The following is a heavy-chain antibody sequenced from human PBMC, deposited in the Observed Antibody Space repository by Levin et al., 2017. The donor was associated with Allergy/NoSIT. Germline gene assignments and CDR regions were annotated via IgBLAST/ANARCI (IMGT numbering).Heavy chain of an antibody. J-gene: IGHJ3*02. CDR2: INSDGSIT. D-gene: IGHD2-15*01. CDR3: ARGAGYLIGDAFDI. CDR1: GFTFSSYW. Sequence: ASETLSLTCAASGFTFSSYWMHWVRQAPGKGLVWVSRINSDGSITNYADSVKGRFTISRDNAKNTLYLQMHSLRAEDTAVYYCARGAGYLIGDAFDIWGQGTMVTVSS. V-gene: IGHV3-74*01.